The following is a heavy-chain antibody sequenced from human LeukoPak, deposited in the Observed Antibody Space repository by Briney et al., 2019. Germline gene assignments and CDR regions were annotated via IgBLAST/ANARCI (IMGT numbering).Heavy chain of an antibody. D-gene: IGHD4-17*01. J-gene: IGHJ3*02. V-gene: IGHV3-23*01. CDR2: VSGSGDDT. Sequence: PGGSLRLSCAASGLTFSNYDMNWVRQAPGKGLEWVSSVSGSGDDTYHADSVKGRFIISRDNSKNTLYLQMNSLRAEDTAVYYCASVTTVTRLFDAFDIWGQGTMVTVSS. CDR1: GLTFSNYD. CDR3: ASVTTVTRLFDAFDI.